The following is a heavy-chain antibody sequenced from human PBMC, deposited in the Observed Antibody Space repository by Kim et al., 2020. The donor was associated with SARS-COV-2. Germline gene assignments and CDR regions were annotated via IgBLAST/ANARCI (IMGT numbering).Heavy chain of an antibody. CDR1: GFTFSSFA. CDR2: ISYDGSNK. J-gene: IGHJ6*02. Sequence: GGSLRLSCAASGFTFSSFAMHWVRQAPGKGLEWVAVISYDGSNKYYADSVTGRFTISRDNSKNTVYLQMNSLRPEDTAVYYCARDGNSGIAVAGTHYYYGMDVWGARTPVSVS. V-gene: IGHV3-30-3*01. CDR3: ARDGNSGIAVAGTHYYYGMDV. D-gene: IGHD6-19*01.